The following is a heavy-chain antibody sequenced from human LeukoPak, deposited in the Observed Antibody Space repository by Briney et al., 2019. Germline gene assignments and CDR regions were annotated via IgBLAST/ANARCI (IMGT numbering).Heavy chain of an antibody. CDR1: GGSFSGYY. CDR3: ARGIATYSSSWYRANWFDP. V-gene: IGHV4-34*01. D-gene: IGHD6-13*01. J-gene: IGHJ5*02. Sequence: PSETLSLTCAVYGGSFSGYYWSWIRQPPGKGLEWLGEINHSGSTNYNPSLKSRVTISVDTSKNQFSLKLSSVTAADTAVYYCARGIATYSSSWYRANWFDPWGQGTLVTVSS. CDR2: INHSGST.